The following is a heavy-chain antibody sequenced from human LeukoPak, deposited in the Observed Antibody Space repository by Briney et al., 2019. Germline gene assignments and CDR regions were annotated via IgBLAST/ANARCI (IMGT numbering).Heavy chain of an antibody. V-gene: IGHV4-39*02. CDR3: ARDDGRIAAAGTEVIDY. J-gene: IGHJ4*02. CDR1: GGSISSSSYY. Sequence: PSETLSLTCTVSGGSISSSSYYWGWIRQPPGKGLEWIGSMSYSGNTYYNPSLKSRVTISVDTSKNQFSLKLSSVTAADTAVYYCARDDGRIAAAGTEVIDYWGQGTLVTVSS. D-gene: IGHD6-13*01. CDR2: MSYSGNT.